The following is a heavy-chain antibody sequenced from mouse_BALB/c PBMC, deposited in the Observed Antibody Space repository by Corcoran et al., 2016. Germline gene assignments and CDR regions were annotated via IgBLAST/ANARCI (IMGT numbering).Heavy chain of an antibody. J-gene: IGHJ4*01. CDR1: GYSITSGYY. CDR2: ISYDGSN. CDR3: AAIYVGYAMDY. Sequence: DVQLQESGPGLVKPSQSLSPTCSVTGYSITSGYYWNWIRQFPGNKLEWMGYISYDGSNNYHPSLKNRISITRDTSKNQFFLKLNSVTTEDTSTYYCAAIYVGYAMDYWGQGTSVTVSS. D-gene: IGHD2-3*01. V-gene: IGHV3-6*02.